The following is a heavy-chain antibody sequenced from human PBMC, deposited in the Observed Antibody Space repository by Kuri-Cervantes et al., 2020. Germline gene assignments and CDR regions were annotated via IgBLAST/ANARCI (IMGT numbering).Heavy chain of an antibody. D-gene: IGHD2-2*01. J-gene: IGHJ6*02. Sequence: GGSLRLSCAASGFTFSSYSMNWVRQAPGKGLEWVSSISSSSSHIYYADSVKGRFTISRDNAKNSLYLQMNSLRAEDTAVYYCARDSYCSSTSCYDYYYYGMDVWGQGTTVTVSS. CDR2: ISSSSSHI. CDR1: GFTFSSYS. CDR3: ARDSYCSSTSCYDYYYYGMDV. V-gene: IGHV3-21*01.